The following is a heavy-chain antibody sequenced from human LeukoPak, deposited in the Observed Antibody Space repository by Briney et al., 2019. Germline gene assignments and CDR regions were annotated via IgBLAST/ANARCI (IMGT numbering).Heavy chain of an antibody. J-gene: IGHJ5*02. CDR2: LYHSGST. CDR3: ARGRGIAAAKIDP. D-gene: IGHD6-13*01. Sequence: SETLSLTCTVSGYSISSGYYWGWIRQPPGKGLEWIGTLYHSGSTYYSPSLKSRVTISVDTSKNQFSLKLTSVTAADTAVYYCARGRGIAAAKIDPWGQGTLVTVSS. V-gene: IGHV4-38-2*02. CDR1: GYSISSGYY.